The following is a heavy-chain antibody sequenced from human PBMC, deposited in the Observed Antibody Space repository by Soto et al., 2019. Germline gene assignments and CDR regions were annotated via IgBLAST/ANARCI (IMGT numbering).Heavy chain of an antibody. V-gene: IGHV4-59*08. CDR1: GGSISSYY. CDR3: ARQCRGVTCHWFVP. J-gene: IGHJ5*02. D-gene: IGHD2-15*01. Sequence: SETLSLTCTVSGGSISSYYWSWIRQPPGKELQYIGYIYYSGSTNYNPSLKSRVTISEDTSTNQFSLTLTSVTAADTAVYYCARQCRGVTCHWFVPWGQGTLVTVSS. CDR2: IYYSGST.